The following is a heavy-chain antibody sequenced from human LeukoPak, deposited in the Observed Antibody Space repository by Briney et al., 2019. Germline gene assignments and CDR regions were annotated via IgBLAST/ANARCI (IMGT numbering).Heavy chain of an antibody. CDR2: INVNSGGT. D-gene: IGHD6-19*01. CDR3: ARGLVGIAVAAN. V-gene: IGHV1-2*02. CDR1: GYTFTDDY. Sequence: RASVKVSCKASGYTFTDDYIHWVRQAPGQGLEWMGWINVNSGGTNYAQKFYARVTMTRDTSISTAYMELSRLRSEDTAVYYCARGLVGIAVAANWGQGTLVTVSS. J-gene: IGHJ4*02.